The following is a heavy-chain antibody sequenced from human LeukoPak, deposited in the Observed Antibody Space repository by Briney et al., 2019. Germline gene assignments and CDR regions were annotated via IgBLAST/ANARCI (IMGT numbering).Heavy chain of an antibody. V-gene: IGHV6-1*01. J-gene: IGHJ4*02. Sequence: SQTLSLTCAISGDILSSNSAPWHWIRQSPSRGLEWLGRTYYRSKLYNDYAVSVKSRITINQDTSKNQFSLQLNSVTPEDTAVYYCARGTSYGYYFDYWGQGTLVTVSS. D-gene: IGHD5-18*01. CDR2: TYYRSKLYN. CDR1: GDILSSNSAP. CDR3: ARGTSYGYYFDY.